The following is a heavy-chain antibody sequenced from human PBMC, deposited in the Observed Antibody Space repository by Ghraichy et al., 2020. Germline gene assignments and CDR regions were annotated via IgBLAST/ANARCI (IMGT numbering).Heavy chain of an antibody. CDR1: GYTFTSYG. CDR3: ASAVTTSHSYYYGMDV. J-gene: IGHJ6*02. Sequence: ASVKVSCKASGYTFTSYGISWVRQAPGQGLEWMGWISAYNGNTNYAQKLQGRVTMTTDTSTSTAYMELRSLRSDDTAVYYCASAVTTSHSYYYGMDVWGQGTTVTVSS. CDR2: ISAYNGNT. D-gene: IGHD4-17*01. V-gene: IGHV1-18*01.